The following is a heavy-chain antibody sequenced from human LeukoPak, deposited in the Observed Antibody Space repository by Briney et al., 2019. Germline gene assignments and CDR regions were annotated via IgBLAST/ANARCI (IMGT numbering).Heavy chain of an antibody. CDR3: AIERTDRSSSWWYYFHY. V-gene: IGHV6-1*01. CDR2: TYYSSNYYN. CDR1: GDSVSSKSAD. D-gene: IGHD6-13*01. J-gene: IGHJ4*02. Sequence: SQTLSLTCDISGDSVSSKSADWSWIRQSPSKGLEWLGKTYYSSNYYNEYELSVKIRIAIKSDTSKNQCPLQLNSVTPEDTAVYYCAIERTDRSSSWWYYFHYWGQGTLVTVSS.